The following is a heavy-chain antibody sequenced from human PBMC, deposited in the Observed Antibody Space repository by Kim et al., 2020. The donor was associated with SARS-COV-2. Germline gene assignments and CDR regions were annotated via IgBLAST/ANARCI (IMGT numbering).Heavy chain of an antibody. CDR3: ARGLNGSGSYYKEMNFDY. V-gene: IGHV4-31*02. Sequence: KSRVTISVDTSKNQCSQKLSSVTAADTAVYYCARGLNGSGSYYKEMNFDYWGQGTLVTVSS. D-gene: IGHD3-10*01. J-gene: IGHJ4*02.